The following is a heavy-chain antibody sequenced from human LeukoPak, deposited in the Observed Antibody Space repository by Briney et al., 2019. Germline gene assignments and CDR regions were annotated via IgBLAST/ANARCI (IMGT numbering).Heavy chain of an antibody. CDR1: GGSISSYY. D-gene: IGHD2-2*02. J-gene: IGHJ6*03. V-gene: IGHV4-59*08. CDR2: IYYSGST. Sequence: SETLSLTCTVSGGSISSYYWSWIRQPPGKGLEWIGYIYYSGSTNYNPSLKSRVTISVDTSKNQFSLKLSSVTAADTAVYYCARAPLRDCSSTSCYKGPRDYSYYMDVWGKGTTVTVSS. CDR3: ARAPLRDCSSTSCYKGPRDYSYYMDV.